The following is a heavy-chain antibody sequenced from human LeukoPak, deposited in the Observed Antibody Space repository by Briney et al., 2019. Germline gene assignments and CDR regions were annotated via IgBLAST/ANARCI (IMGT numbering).Heavy chain of an antibody. CDR1: GFTFSSYA. CDR2: ISGSGGST. Sequence: GGSLRLSCAASGFTFSSYAMSWVRQAPGKGLEWVSAISGSGGSTYYADSVKGRFTTSRDNSKNTLYLQMNSLRAEDTAVYYCAKARLRYFDWYTAWGQGTLVTVSS. J-gene: IGHJ5*02. V-gene: IGHV3-23*01. CDR3: AKARLRYFDWYTA. D-gene: IGHD3-9*01.